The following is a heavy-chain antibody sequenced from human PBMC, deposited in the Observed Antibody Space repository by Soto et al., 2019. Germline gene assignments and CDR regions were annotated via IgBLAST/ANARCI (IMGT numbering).Heavy chain of an antibody. V-gene: IGHV4-59*01. CDR1: GGSISSYY. CDR3: ARGGYSGYDYVGWFDP. J-gene: IGHJ5*02. D-gene: IGHD5-12*01. Sequence: SETLSLTCTVSGGSISSYYWSWIRQPPGKGLEWIGYIYYSGSTNYNPSLKSRVTISVDTSKNQFSLKLSSVTAADTAVYYCARGGYSGYDYVGWFDPWGQGTLVTVS. CDR2: IYYSGST.